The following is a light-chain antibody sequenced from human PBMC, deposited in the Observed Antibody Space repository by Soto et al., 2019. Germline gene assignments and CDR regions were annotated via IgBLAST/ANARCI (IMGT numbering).Light chain of an antibody. J-gene: IGKJ1*01. V-gene: IGKV3-20*01. CDR2: GAS. CDR3: QQYGSSPGGT. Sequence: EIVLTQSPGTLSLSPGERATPSCRASQSVSSSYLAWYQQKPGQAPRLLIYGASSRATGIPDRFSGSGSGTDFTLTISRLEPEDFAVYYCQQYGSSPGGTFGQGTKVEIK. CDR1: QSVSSSY.